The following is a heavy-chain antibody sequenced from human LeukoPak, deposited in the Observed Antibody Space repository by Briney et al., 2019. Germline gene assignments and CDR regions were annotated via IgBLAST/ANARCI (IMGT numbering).Heavy chain of an antibody. CDR3: TTLYPTGFDI. V-gene: IGHV3-74*01. Sequence: GSLRLSCVASGFPFSTYWMYWVRQAPGKGLVWVSRIKSDGSSTSYADSVKGRFTISRDNAKNTLYLQMNSLRAEDTAMYYCTTLYPTGFDIWGQGTMVTVSS. CDR1: GFPFSTYW. D-gene: IGHD1-14*01. J-gene: IGHJ3*02. CDR2: IKSDGSST.